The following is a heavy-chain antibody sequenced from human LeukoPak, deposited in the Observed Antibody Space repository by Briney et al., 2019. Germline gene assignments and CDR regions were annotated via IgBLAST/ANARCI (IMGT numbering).Heavy chain of an antibody. CDR3: ARGTDLYYFDY. CDR1: GGSVSGNRGT. CDR2: TYYRYKWYN. D-gene: IGHD3/OR15-3a*01. V-gene: IGHV6-1*01. J-gene: IGHJ4*02. Sequence: SQTLSLTCAISGGSVSGNRGTWNWIRQSPSRGLEGLRRTYYRYKWYNDYAVFVKSRITLNPDTSKNQFSLLLNSLTPEDMAVYYCARGTDLYYFDYWGQGTLVTVSS.